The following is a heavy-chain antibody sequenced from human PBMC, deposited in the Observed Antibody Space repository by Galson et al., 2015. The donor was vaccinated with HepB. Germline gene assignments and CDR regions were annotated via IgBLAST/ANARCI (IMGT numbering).Heavy chain of an antibody. V-gene: IGHV3-30*18. CDR1: GFTFSSYG. D-gene: IGHD1-1*01. CDR3: AKDLGRQVLDY. CDR2: ISYDGSNK. J-gene: IGHJ4*02. Sequence: SLRLSCAASGFTFSSYGMHWVRQAPGKGLEWVAVISYDGSNKYYADSVKGRFTISRDNSKNTLYLQMNSLRAEDTAVYYCAKDLGRQVLDYWGQGTLVTVSS.